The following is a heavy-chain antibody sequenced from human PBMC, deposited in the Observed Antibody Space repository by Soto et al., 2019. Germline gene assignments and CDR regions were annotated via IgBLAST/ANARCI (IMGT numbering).Heavy chain of an antibody. CDR1: GFTFASYN. D-gene: IGHD2-2*01. V-gene: IGHV3-21*04. CDR3: AKDGVRGDIVVATNWFDS. Sequence: GGSLRLSCASSGFTFASYNMLWVRQAPGKGLEWVASISHHSDYIYHADSVKGRFTVSRDNAKNTLYLQMSSLRVEDTAVYYFAKDGVRGDIVVATNWFDSWGHGTLVTVSS. J-gene: IGHJ5*01. CDR2: ISHHSDYI.